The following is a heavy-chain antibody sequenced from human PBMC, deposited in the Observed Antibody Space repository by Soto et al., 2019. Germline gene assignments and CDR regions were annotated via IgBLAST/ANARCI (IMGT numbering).Heavy chain of an antibody. V-gene: IGHV3-33*01. J-gene: IGHJ4*02. CDR2: IWYDGGRK. CDR3: TVNVDTAMVSSPY. Sequence: GGSLRLSCAASGFTFSNYGMHWVRQAPDKGLEWVAVIWYDGGRKYYADSVKGRFTISRDDSKSIAYLQMNSLKTEDTAVYYCTVNVDTAMVSSPYWGQGTLVTVSS. CDR1: GFTFSNYG. D-gene: IGHD5-18*01.